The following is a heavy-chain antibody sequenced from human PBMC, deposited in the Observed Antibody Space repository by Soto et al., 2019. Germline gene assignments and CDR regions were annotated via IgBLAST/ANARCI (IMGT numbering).Heavy chain of an antibody. Sequence: QVQLVESGGGVVQPGRSLRLSCAASGFTFSSYAMHWVRQAPGKGLEWVAVISYDGSNKYYADSVKGRFTISRDNSKNTLYLQMNSLRAEDTAVYYCARHNDPVGMDVWGQGTTVTVSS. CDR1: GFTFSSYA. D-gene: IGHD1-1*01. V-gene: IGHV3-30-3*01. CDR2: ISYDGSNK. J-gene: IGHJ6*02. CDR3: ARHNDPVGMDV.